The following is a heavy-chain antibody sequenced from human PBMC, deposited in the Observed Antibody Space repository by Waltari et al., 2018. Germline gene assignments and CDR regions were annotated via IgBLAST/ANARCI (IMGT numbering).Heavy chain of an antibody. CDR3: ARSGNPVVTPFDY. CDR1: GFTFSSYW. J-gene: IGHJ4*02. D-gene: IGHD2-21*02. Sequence: EVQLVESGGGLVQPGGSLRLSCAASGFTFSSYWMSWVRQAPGKGLEWVANIKQDGSEKYYVDSVKGRFTISRDNAKNSLYLQMNSLRAEDTAVYYCARSGNPVVTPFDYWGQGTLVTVSS. CDR2: IKQDGSEK. V-gene: IGHV3-7*01.